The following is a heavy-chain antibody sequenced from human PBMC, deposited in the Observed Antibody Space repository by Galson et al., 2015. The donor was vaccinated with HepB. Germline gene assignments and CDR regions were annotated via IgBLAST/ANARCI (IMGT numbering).Heavy chain of an antibody. Sequence: SLRLSCAGSGFTHSDSVMHWVRQAPGKGLEYVSAISTNGHNIQYANSVKGRFSIFRDIPKNRLYLQMSSLREEDTAIYYCMKGKGWLPPDHWGQGPLVIVSS. V-gene: IGHV3-64D*06. CDR3: MKGKGWLPPDH. CDR1: GFTHSDSV. D-gene: IGHD5-12*01. J-gene: IGHJ1*01. CDR2: ISTNGHNI.